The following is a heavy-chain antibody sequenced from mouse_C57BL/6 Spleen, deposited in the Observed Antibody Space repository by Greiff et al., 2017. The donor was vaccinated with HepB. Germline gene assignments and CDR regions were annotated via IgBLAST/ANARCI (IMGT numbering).Heavy chain of an antibody. V-gene: IGHV5-9-1*02. D-gene: IGHD2-5*01. J-gene: IGHJ4*01. CDR2: ISSGGDYI. CDR1: GFTFSSYA. CDR3: TRDGYSNSPFYAMDY. Sequence: EVMLVESGAGLVKPGGSLKLSCAASGFTFSSYAMSWVRQTPEKRLEWVAYISSGGDYIYYADTVKGRFTISRDNARNTLYLQMSSLKSEDTAMYYCTRDGYSNSPFYAMDYWGQGTSVTVSS.